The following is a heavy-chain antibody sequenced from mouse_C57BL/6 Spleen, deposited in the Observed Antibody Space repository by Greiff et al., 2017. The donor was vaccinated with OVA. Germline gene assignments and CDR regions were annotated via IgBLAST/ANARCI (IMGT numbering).Heavy chain of an antibody. D-gene: IGHD1-1*01. J-gene: IGHJ3*01. CDR1: GFTFSSYA. CDR3: ARERGRSSSFAY. Sequence: EVQRVESGGGLVKPGGSLKLSCAASGFTFSSYAMSWVRQTPEQRLEWVATISDGGSYTYYPDNVKGRFTISRDNAKNNLYLQMSHLKSEDTAMYYCARERGRSSSFAYWGQGTLVTVSA. CDR2: ISDGGSYT. V-gene: IGHV5-4*01.